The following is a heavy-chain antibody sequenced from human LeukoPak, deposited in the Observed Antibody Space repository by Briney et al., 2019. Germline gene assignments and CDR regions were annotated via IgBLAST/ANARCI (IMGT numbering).Heavy chain of an antibody. CDR3: ARGRYPYDSRGYLHYFDF. J-gene: IGHJ4*02. D-gene: IGHD3-22*01. Sequence: SETLSLTCSVSGGSITEYYWSWIRQPPVKGLEWIGYIHYSGSTNYNTSLKSRVTISIDTSKNQFSLKLSSVTAADTAVYYCARGRYPYDSRGYLHYFDFWGQGTLVTVSS. V-gene: IGHV4-59*01. CDR2: IHYSGST. CDR1: GGSITEYY.